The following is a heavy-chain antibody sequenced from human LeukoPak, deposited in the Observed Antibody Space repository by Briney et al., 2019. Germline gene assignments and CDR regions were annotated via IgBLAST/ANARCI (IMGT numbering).Heavy chain of an antibody. J-gene: IGHJ4*02. CDR3: ARGVNCSGGSCYYFDY. Sequence: SETLSLTCAVYGGSFSGYYWSWIRQPPGKGLEWIGEINHSGSTNYNPSLKSRVTISVDTSKNRFSLKLSSVTAADTAVYYCARGVNCSGGSCYYFDYWGQGTLVTVSS. CDR1: GGSFSGYY. CDR2: INHSGST. V-gene: IGHV4-34*01. D-gene: IGHD2-15*01.